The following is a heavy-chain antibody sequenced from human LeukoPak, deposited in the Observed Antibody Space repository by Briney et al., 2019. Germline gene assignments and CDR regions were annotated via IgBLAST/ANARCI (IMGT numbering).Heavy chain of an antibody. D-gene: IGHD6-13*01. CDR3: ASRRGEQQLLEDY. CDR2: IYYSGST. V-gene: IGHV4-59*05. J-gene: IGHJ4*02. Sequence: SETLSLTCTVSGGSISSYYWSWIRQPPGKGLEWIGSIYYSGSTYYNPSLKSRVTISVDTSKNQFSLKLSSVTAADTAVYYCASRRGEQQLLEDYWGQGTLVTVSS. CDR1: GGSISSYY.